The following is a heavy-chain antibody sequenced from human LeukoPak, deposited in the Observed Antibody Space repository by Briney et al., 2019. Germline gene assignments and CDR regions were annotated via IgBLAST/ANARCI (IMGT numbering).Heavy chain of an antibody. CDR2: INPSRSYI. V-gene: IGHV3-21*01. Sequence: GGSLRLSCAASGFTFSSYSMNWVRQAPGKGLEWVSSINPSRSYIHYADSMKGRFTISRENAKTSLYVKMNSLREEDTAVYYCAREGTNFDSSGPDYWGQGTLVTVSS. CDR3: AREGTNFDSSGPDY. CDR1: GFTFSSYS. J-gene: IGHJ4*02. D-gene: IGHD3-22*01.